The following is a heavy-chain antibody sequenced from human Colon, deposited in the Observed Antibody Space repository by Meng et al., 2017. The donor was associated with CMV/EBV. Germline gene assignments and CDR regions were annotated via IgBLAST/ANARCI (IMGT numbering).Heavy chain of an antibody. CDR2: ISYDENKK. D-gene: IGHD3-10*01. J-gene: IGHJ4*02. CDR1: GFTFSCYG. CDR3: AKDLYGSETYYFDQ. Sequence: ASGFTFSCYGMHWIRQAPGKGLEWVAVISYDENKKFFADSVKGRFIISRDNFKNTVSLQMNSLRPEDTGIYFCAKDLYGSETYYFDQWGQGTLVTVSS. V-gene: IGHV3-30*18.